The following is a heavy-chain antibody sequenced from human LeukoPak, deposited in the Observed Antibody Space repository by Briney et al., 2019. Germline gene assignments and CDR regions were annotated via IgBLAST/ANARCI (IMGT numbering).Heavy chain of an antibody. CDR1: GLTFSSYP. CDR3: ARGRGGRVYYYYYGMDV. Sequence: TGRSLRLSCAASGLTFSSYPMHWVRQAPGKGLEWVAVISYDGSNKYYADSVKGRFTISRDNSKNTQYLQMNSLRAEDTAVYYCARGRGGRVYYYYYGMDVWGQGTTVTVSS. CDR2: ISYDGSNK. D-gene: IGHD2-15*01. V-gene: IGHV3-30*04. J-gene: IGHJ6*02.